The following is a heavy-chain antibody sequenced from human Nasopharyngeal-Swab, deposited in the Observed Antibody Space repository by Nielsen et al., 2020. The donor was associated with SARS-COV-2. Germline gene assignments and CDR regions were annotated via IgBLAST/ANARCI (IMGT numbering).Heavy chain of an antibody. Sequence: WVRQAPGQGLEWMGIINPSGGSTSYAQKFQGRVTMTRDTSTSTFNMELTSLRSEDTAVYYCAREIVGASYYYYGMDVWGQGTTVTVSS. V-gene: IGHV1-46*01. CDR3: AREIVGASYYYYGMDV. D-gene: IGHD1-26*01. CDR2: INPSGGST. J-gene: IGHJ6*02.